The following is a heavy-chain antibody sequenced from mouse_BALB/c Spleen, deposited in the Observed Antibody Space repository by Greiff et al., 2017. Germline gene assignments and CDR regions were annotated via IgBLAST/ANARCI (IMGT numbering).Heavy chain of an antibody. J-gene: IGHJ2*01. D-gene: IGHD1-1*01. CDR3: ARGGSFDY. CDR2: ISSGGSYT. CDR1: GFTFSSYA. V-gene: IGHV5-9-4*01. Sequence: EVQLQESGGGLVKPGGSLKLSCAASGFTFSSYAMSWVRQSPEKRLEWVAEISSGGSYTYYPDTVTGRFTISRDNAKNTLYLEMSSLRSEDTAMYYCARGGSFDYWGQGTTLTVSS.